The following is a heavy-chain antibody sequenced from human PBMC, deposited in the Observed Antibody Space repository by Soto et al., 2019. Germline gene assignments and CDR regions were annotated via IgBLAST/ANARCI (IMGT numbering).Heavy chain of an antibody. D-gene: IGHD3-22*01. CDR3: ARGGYYDSSGSRNYHYYGMDV. Sequence: ASVKVSCKASGYTFNSYGISWVRLAPGQGLEWLGWISPYNDDTKYAQRLQGRVTMSTDTSSRTAYMHLRSLRSDDTAVYFCARGGYYDSSGSRNYHYYGMDVWGQGTTVTVSS. CDR2: ISPYNDDT. J-gene: IGHJ6*02. V-gene: IGHV1-18*01. CDR1: GYTFNSYG.